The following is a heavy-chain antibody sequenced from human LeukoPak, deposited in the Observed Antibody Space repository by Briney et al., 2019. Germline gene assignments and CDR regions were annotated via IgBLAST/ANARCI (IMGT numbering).Heavy chain of an antibody. Sequence: ASVKVSCKASGYTFTSYAMHWVRQAPGQRLEWMGWINAGNGNTKYSQKFQGRVTITGDTSASTAYMELSSLRSEDTAVYYCARELSPYYYGSGSYRKPRYGMDVWGQGTTVTASS. J-gene: IGHJ6*02. D-gene: IGHD3-10*01. CDR1: GYTFTSYA. V-gene: IGHV1-3*01. CDR2: INAGNGNT. CDR3: ARELSPYYYGSGSYRKPRYGMDV.